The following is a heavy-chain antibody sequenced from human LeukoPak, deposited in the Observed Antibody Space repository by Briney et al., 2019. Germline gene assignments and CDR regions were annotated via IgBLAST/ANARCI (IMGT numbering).Heavy chain of an antibody. CDR2: IIPIFGTA. J-gene: IGHJ4*02. CDR3: ATTIDSSGYPFDY. D-gene: IGHD3-22*01. CDR1: GGTFSSYA. Sequence: GASVKVSCKASGGTFSSYAISWVRQAPGQGLEWMGGIIPIFGTANYAQKFQGRVTITTDESTSTAYMELSSLRSEDTAVYHCATTIDSSGYPFDYWGQGTLVTVSS. V-gene: IGHV1-69*05.